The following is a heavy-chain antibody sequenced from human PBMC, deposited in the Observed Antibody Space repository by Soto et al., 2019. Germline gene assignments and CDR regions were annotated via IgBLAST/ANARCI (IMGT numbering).Heavy chain of an antibody. CDR1: GFTFSNAW. D-gene: IGHD2-15*01. V-gene: IGHV3-15*07. CDR3: TTESYCSGGSCYFRAFDI. J-gene: IGHJ3*02. CDR2: IKSKTDGGTT. Sequence: EVQLVESGGGLVKPGGSLRLSCAASGFTFSNAWMNWVRQAPGKGLEWVGRIKSKTDGGTTDYAAPVKGRFTISRDDSKNTLYLQMNSLKTEDTAVYYCTTESYCSGGSCYFRAFDIWGQGTMVTVSS.